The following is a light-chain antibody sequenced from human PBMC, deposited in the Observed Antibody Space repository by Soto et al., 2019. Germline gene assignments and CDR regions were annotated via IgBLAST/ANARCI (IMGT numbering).Light chain of an antibody. CDR3: QQRSNWPT. V-gene: IGKV3-11*01. Sequence: EIVLTQSPATLSVSPGERATLSCRASQSVSSFLAWYQQKPGQAPRLLIYDASNRATGIPARFSGSGSGTDFTLTISSLGPEDFAVYYCQQRSNWPTFGPGTKVDFK. J-gene: IGKJ3*01. CDR2: DAS. CDR1: QSVSSF.